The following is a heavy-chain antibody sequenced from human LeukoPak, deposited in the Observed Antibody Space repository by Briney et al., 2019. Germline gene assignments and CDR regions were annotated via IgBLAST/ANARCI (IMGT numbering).Heavy chain of an antibody. J-gene: IGHJ5*02. CDR1: GFTVSSNY. V-gene: IGHV3-53*01. Sequence: GGSLRLSCAASGFTVSSNYMSWVRQAPGKGLEWVSVIYSGGSTYYADSVKGRFTISRDNAKNSLYLQMNSLRAEDTAVYYCARLSSTSFRPTHQLDPWGQGTLVTVSS. CDR3: ARLSSTSFRPTHQLDP. CDR2: IYSGGST. D-gene: IGHD2-2*01.